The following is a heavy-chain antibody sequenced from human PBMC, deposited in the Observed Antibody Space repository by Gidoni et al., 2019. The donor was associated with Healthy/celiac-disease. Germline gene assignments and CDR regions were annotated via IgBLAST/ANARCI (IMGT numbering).Heavy chain of an antibody. Sequence: QVQLQESGPGLVKTSETRSLTCTVSGGSISSYYWSWLRQPPGKGPEWIGSIYYSGSTNYNPSLKSRVTISVDTSKNQFSLKLSSVTAADTAVYYCAREGYGGDSDYWGQGTLVTVSS. CDR1: GGSISSYY. J-gene: IGHJ4*02. V-gene: IGHV4-59*01. CDR2: IYYSGST. CDR3: AREGYGGDSDY. D-gene: IGHD2-21*02.